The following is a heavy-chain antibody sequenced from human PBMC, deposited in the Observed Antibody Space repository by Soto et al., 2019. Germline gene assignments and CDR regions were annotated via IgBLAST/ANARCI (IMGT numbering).Heavy chain of an antibody. CDR2: ISGSGGST. J-gene: IGHJ6*02. CDR3: AKDMQTYYDFWSGYQSYGMDV. Sequence: EVQLLESGGGLVQPGGSLRLSCAASGFTFSSYAMSWVRQAPGKGLEWVSAISGSGGSTYHADSAKGRFTISIDNSKNPLYLQMNSLRAEDTAVYYCAKDMQTYYDFWSGYQSYGMDVWGQGTTVTVSS. V-gene: IGHV3-23*01. D-gene: IGHD3-3*01. CDR1: GFTFSSYA.